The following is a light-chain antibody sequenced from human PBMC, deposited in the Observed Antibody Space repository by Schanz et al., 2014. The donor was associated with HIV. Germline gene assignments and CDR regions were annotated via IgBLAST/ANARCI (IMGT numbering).Light chain of an antibody. CDR1: QSVDGY. Sequence: DIQMTQSPSSLSASVGDRVTITCRASQSVDGYLNWYQQKPGKAPNLLIYAASTLQSGVPSRFSGSGSGTDFTLSINCLQPEDFTTYFCQQTYSSPYTFGQGTKLEFK. CDR3: QQTYSSPYT. CDR2: AAS. J-gene: IGKJ2*01. V-gene: IGKV1-39*01.